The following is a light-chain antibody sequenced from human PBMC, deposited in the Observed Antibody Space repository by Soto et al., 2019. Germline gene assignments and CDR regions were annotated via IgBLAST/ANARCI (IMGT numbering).Light chain of an antibody. CDR2: GTS. J-gene: IGKJ2*01. V-gene: IGKV3-15*01. CDR3: EQYNDWPPAYT. CDR1: QSVGNN. Sequence: EILMTQSPATLSVSQGERATLSCRASQSVGNNVAWYQQKPGQAPRLLIFGTSTRASGIPARFSGSGSGSEFTLTISSLQSEDFAVYYCEQYNDWPPAYTFGQGTKLESK.